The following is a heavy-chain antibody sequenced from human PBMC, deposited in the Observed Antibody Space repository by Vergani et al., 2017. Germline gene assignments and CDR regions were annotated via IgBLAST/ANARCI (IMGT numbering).Heavy chain of an antibody. CDR1: GFTFDDYG. D-gene: IGHD3-3*01. Sequence: EVQLLESGGGLAQPGGSLRLSCAASGFTFDDYGMSWVRQAPGKGLEWVSGINWNGGSTGYADSVKGRFTISRDNAKNSLYLQMNSLRAEDTALYYCARERNAYYDFWSGYYTQYYFDYWGQGTLVTVSS. J-gene: IGHJ4*02. CDR3: ARERNAYYDFWSGYYTQYYFDY. CDR2: INWNGGST. V-gene: IGHV3-20*04.